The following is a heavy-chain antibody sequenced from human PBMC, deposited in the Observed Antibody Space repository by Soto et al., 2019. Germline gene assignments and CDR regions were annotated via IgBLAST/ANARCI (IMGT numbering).Heavy chain of an antibody. CDR3: ARDRAAAWEYFDY. CDR1: GGSISSGGYY. Sequence: QLHLQASGPGLVKPSQTLSLTCTVSGGSISSGGYYWSWIRQHPGTGLEWIGYIYYSGSTYYNQSLKSRVTISVDTSKNQSSLKLSSVTAADTAVYYCARDRAAAWEYFDYWGQGTLVTVSS. J-gene: IGHJ4*02. CDR2: IYYSGST. V-gene: IGHV4-31*03. D-gene: IGHD6-13*01.